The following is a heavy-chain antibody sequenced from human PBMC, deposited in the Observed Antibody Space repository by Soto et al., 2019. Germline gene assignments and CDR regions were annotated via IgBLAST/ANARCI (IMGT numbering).Heavy chain of an antibody. V-gene: IGHV3-30*18. J-gene: IGHJ6*02. CDR2: ISYDASDK. CDR1: AFTFSSYR. CDR3: VKERYGQLWLEDYGMDV. D-gene: IGHD5-18*01. Sequence: QVQLVESGGGVVQPGRSLRLSCAASAFTFSSYRIHWVRQAPGKGLDWVAVISYDASDKYYADSVKARFTISRDNSKNTLYLQMKRLRAEDTAVYYCVKERYGQLWLEDYGMDVWGQGTTVTVSS.